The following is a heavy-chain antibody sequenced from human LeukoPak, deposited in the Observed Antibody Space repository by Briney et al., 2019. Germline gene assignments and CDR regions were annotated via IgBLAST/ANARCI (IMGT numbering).Heavy chain of an antibody. CDR2: IRGDSRDT. V-gene: IGHV3-21*01. CDR1: GFTFSSYA. Sequence: PGGSLRLSCAASGFTFSSYAMTWVRQGPGKGLEWVSSIRGDSRDTYYADSVKGRFTISRDNAKNSLYLQMNSLRAEDTAVYYCSREGYDSPAFDIWGQETMVTVSS. D-gene: IGHD3-22*01. CDR3: SREGYDSPAFDI. J-gene: IGHJ3*02.